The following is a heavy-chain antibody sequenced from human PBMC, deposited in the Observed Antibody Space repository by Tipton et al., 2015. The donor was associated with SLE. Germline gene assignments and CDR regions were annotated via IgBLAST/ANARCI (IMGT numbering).Heavy chain of an antibody. CDR2: VYYSGTT. J-gene: IGHJ3*01. CDR1: GGSISSSSYF. Sequence: TLSLTCTVSGGSISSSSYFWAWIRQPPGKGLEWIGSVYYSGTTYYNPPLKSRVTISVDTSKSQFSLKLYSVTAADTAVFYCARHEAGRFLDNAFNLWGQGTVVSVSS. V-gene: IGHV4-39*01. CDR3: ARHEAGRFLDNAFNL. D-gene: IGHD3-3*01.